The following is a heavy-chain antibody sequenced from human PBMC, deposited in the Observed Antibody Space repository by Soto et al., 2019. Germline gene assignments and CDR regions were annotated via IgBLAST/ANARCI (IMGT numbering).Heavy chain of an antibody. D-gene: IGHD1-20*01. CDR1: GFTFDDYA. CDR2: ISWNSGSI. CDR3: AKERYNWNDEASGRDAFDI. V-gene: IGHV3-9*01. J-gene: IGHJ3*02. Sequence: GGSLRLSCAASGFTFDDYAMHWVRQAPGKGLEWVSGISWNSGSIGYADSVKGRFTISRDNAKNSLYLQMNSLRAEDTALYYCAKERYNWNDEASGRDAFDIWGQGTMVTVSS.